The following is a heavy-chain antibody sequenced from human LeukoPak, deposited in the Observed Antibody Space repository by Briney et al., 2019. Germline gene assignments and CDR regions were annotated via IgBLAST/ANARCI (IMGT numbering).Heavy chain of an antibody. V-gene: IGHV5-51*01. CDR2: IYPDDSNT. D-gene: IGHD6-13*01. CDR3: ARQGAAGKYYYYYMDV. J-gene: IGHJ6*03. CDR1: GYSFTSYW. Sequence: GESLKISCKGSGYSFTSYWIGWVRQMPGQGLEWMGIIYPDDSNTIYGPSFQGQVTISADKSINTAYLEWSSLKASDTAIYYCARQGAAGKYYYYYMDVWGKGTTVTVSS.